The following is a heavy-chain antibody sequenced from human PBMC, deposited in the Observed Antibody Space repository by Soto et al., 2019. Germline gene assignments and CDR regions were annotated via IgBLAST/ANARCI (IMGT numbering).Heavy chain of an antibody. Sequence: PSETLSLTCAVYGGSFSGYYWSWIRQSPGKGLEWIGEISHSGRTNYNPSLKSRVTISVDTSKNQFSLKVSSVTAADTGMYYCARNGGSTWYYFDSWGQGTVVTVSS. CDR2: ISHSGRT. J-gene: IGHJ4*02. CDR3: ARNGGSTWYYFDS. V-gene: IGHV4-34*01. CDR1: GGSFSGYY. D-gene: IGHD6-13*01.